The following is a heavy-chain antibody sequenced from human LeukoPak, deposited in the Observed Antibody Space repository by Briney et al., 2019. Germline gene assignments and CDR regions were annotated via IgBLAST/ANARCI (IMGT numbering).Heavy chain of an antibody. J-gene: IGHJ4*02. Sequence: GGSLRLSCAASGFTFDIYAMHWVRQASGKGLEWVAVMSYDGSNKYYADSVKGRFTISRDNSRNTLHLQMSSLRVADTAVYYCARDQVELCSSGSCYVIDNWGPGTLVAVSS. CDR1: GFTFDIYA. D-gene: IGHD2-15*01. CDR2: MSYDGSNK. CDR3: ARDQVELCSSGSCYVIDN. V-gene: IGHV3-30*04.